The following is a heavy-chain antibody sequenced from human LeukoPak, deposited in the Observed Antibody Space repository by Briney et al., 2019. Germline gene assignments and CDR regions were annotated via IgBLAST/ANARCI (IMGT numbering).Heavy chain of an antibody. J-gene: IGHJ4*02. CDR1: GLTFRSYG. V-gene: IGHV3-30*18. Sequence: GGSLRLSCAASGLTFRSYGMHWVRQAPGKGLEWVAVISYDGSNKYYADSVKGRFTISRDNSKNTLYLQMNSLRAEDTAVYYCAKDGHFDDSSGYYGFFDYWGQGTLVTVSS. CDR3: AKDGHFDDSSGYYGFFDY. D-gene: IGHD3-22*01. CDR2: ISYDGSNK.